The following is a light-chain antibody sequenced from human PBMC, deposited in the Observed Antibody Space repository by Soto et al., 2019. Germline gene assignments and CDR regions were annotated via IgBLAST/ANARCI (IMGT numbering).Light chain of an antibody. CDR2: DVS. CDR1: SSNIESNY. CDR3: CSYAGSYQRF. V-gene: IGLV2-11*01. J-gene: IGLJ1*01. Sequence: QSALTQPPSASGTPGQRVTISCSGSSSNIESNYVSWYQQHPGKAPKLMIYDVSKRPSGVPDRFSGSKSGNTASLTIFGPQAEDEANYSCCSYAGSYQRFFGTGTKVTVL.